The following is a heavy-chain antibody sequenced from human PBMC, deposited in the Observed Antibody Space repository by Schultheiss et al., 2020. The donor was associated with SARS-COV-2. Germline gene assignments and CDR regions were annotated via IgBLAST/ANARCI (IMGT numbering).Heavy chain of an antibody. J-gene: IGHJ6*04. CDR1: GFTFSSYA. CDR2: ISGSGGST. CDR3: AKDRRYCSSTSCYSSFDV. V-gene: IGHV3-23*01. Sequence: GESLKISCAASGFTFSSYAMSWVRQAPGKGLEWVSAISGSGGSTYYADSVKGRFTISRDNSKNTLYLQMNSLRAEDTAVYYCAKDRRYCSSTSCYSSFDVWGKGTTVTVSS. D-gene: IGHD2-2*01.